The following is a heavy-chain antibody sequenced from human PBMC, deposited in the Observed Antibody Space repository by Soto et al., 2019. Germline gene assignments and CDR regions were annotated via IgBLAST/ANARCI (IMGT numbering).Heavy chain of an antibody. CDR3: ARDLDYGRNSEASDV. Sequence: QLVQSGAAVKEPGESLKIACEGSGFSFTTYWIAWVRQMPGKGLEWLGIIYPGDSKTTYSPSFQGQVTISADKSISTASLQWSKLKPSDSGMYYCARDLDYGRNSEASDVWGQGKMVTDFS. CDR2: IYPGDSKT. V-gene: IGHV5-51*03. D-gene: IGHD4-17*01. CDR1: GFSFTTYW. J-gene: IGHJ3*01.